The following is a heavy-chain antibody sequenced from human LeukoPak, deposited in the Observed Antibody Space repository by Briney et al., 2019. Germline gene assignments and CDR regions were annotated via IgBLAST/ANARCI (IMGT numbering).Heavy chain of an antibody. J-gene: IGHJ5*02. CDR3: ASHGRLEFWFDP. CDR2: IYYTGLT. Sequence: PSETLSLTCTVSGGSISSSDHYWSWIRQLPGTGMEWIGTIYYTGLTQYNPSLKSRLTMSLDTSKNQFSLKMTSLTAADTAVFYCASHGRLEFWFDPWGQGILVTVSS. CDR1: GGSISSSDHY. D-gene: IGHD6-25*01. V-gene: IGHV4-39*07.